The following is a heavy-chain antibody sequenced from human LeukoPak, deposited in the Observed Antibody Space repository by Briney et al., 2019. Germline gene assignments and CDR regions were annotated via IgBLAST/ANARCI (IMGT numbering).Heavy chain of an antibody. V-gene: IGHV3-23*01. Sequence: GGSLRLSCAASGVTFIRSVMSWVRQAPGKGLEWVLAISGSGGSTYYADSVKGRFTISRDNSKSTLYLQMNSLRAEDTAVYYCAKDPRIVGASYWGQGTLVTVSS. CDR2: ISGSGGST. J-gene: IGHJ4*02. CDR3: AKDPRIVGASY. CDR1: GVTFIRSV. D-gene: IGHD1-26*01.